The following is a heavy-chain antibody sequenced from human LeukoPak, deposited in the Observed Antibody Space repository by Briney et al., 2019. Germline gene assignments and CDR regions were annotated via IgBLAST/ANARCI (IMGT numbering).Heavy chain of an antibody. CDR2: VTSGGTT. CDR1: GFTFSTYA. V-gene: IGHV3-23*01. CDR3: ARDLATVGASDF. J-gene: IGHJ3*01. D-gene: IGHD4-17*01. Sequence: GGSLRLSCAASGFTFSTYAMSWVRQAPGKGLEWVSGVTSGGTTYYADSVKGRFTIPRDNSMNTLYLQMNSLKEEDTAVYSCARDLATVGASDFWGQGTMVTVSP.